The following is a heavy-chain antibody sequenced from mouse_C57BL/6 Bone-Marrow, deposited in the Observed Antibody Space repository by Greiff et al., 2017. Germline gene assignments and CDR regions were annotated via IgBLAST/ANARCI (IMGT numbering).Heavy chain of an antibody. CDR2: IYPRDGST. CDR1: GYTFTSYD. D-gene: IGHD2-3*01. CDR3: ARSWGWLLRNY. Sequence: QVQLQQSGPELVKPGASVKLSCKASGYTFTSYDINWVKQSPGQGLEWIGWIYPRDGSTKYNEKFKGQATLTVDTSSSTAYMELHSLTSEDSAVYFCARSWGWLLRNYWGQGTTLTVSS. V-gene: IGHV1-85*01. J-gene: IGHJ2*01.